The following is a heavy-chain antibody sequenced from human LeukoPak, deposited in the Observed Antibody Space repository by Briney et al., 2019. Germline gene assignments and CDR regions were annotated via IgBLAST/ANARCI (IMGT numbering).Heavy chain of an antibody. Sequence: GGSLRLSCAASGFTFDDYGMSWVRQAPGKGLEWVSSISSSSSYIYYADSVKGRFTISRDNAKNSLYLQMNSLRAEDTAVYYCARDFENGGNFDYWGQGTLVTVSS. J-gene: IGHJ4*02. CDR1: GFTFDDYG. CDR3: ARDFENGGNFDY. CDR2: ISSSSSYI. V-gene: IGHV3-21*01. D-gene: IGHD4-23*01.